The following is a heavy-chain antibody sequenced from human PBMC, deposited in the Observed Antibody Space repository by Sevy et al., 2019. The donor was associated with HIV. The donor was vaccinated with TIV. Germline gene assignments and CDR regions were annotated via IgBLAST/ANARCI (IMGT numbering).Heavy chain of an antibody. J-gene: IGHJ5*02. Sequence: SETLSLTCTVSGGSISISTYYWGWIRQPPGKGLEWIGSLYYSGSTYYNPSLKSRVSISVDTSKNQFSLKLSSVTATDTAVYYCARLREERELVRNWFDPWGQGTLVTVSS. CDR1: GGSISISTYY. D-gene: IGHD1-7*01. CDR3: ARLREERELVRNWFDP. CDR2: LYYSGST. V-gene: IGHV4-39*01.